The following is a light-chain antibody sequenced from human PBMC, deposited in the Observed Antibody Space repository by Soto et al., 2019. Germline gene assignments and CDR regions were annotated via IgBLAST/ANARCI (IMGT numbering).Light chain of an antibody. CDR3: GTWESILSICV. J-gene: IGLJ1*01. CDR2: ENA. V-gene: IGLV1-51*02. CDR1: SSNIGRNY. Sequence: QSVLTQPPSVSAAPGQKVTMSCSGGSSNIGRNYVSWHQQVPGTAPKLLISENAKRPSGVPDRFSGSKSGTSAALGITGLQTGDDADYDCGTWESILSICVFGPGTKLTVL.